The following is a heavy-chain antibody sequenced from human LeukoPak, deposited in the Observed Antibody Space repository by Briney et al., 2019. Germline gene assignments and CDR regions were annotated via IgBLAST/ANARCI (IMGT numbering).Heavy chain of an antibody. CDR3: AKGRGYIVVVTGDYFDY. V-gene: IGHV3-23*01. CDR2: ISGSGGST. J-gene: IGHJ4*02. Sequence: PGGSLRLSCAASGFTFSSYGMSWVRQARGKGVEWVSAISGSGGSTYYADCVKGRFTISTDNSKNTLYLQMPPLRAEDTAVYYCAKGRGYIVVVTGDYFDYWGQGTLVTVSS. CDR1: GFTFSSYG. D-gene: IGHD2-21*02.